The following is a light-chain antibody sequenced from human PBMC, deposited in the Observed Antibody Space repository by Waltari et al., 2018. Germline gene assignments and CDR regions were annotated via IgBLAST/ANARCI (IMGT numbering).Light chain of an antibody. CDR2: DAS. Sequence: EIVLTQSPVTLSLYPGERATLSCRASQSVSSYLAWYQQKPGQAPRLLIYDASTRATGVPTRFSGSGSGTDFTLTISSLEPEDVAVYHCQQRSNWPLTFGGGTKVEIK. CDR3: QQRSNWPLT. V-gene: IGKV3-11*01. CDR1: QSVSSY. J-gene: IGKJ4*01.